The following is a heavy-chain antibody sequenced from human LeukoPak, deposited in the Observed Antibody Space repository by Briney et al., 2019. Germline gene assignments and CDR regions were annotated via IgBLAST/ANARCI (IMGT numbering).Heavy chain of an antibody. D-gene: IGHD2-2*01. Sequence: PGGSLRLSCAASGFTFSSYSMNWVRQAPGKGLEWVLSISSSSSYIYYADSVKGRFTISRDNAKNSLYLQMNSLRAEDTAVYYCARDPYCSSTSCHHGMDVWGQGTTVTVSS. J-gene: IGHJ6*02. CDR2: ISSSSSYI. CDR1: GFTFSSYS. CDR3: ARDPYCSSTSCHHGMDV. V-gene: IGHV3-21*01.